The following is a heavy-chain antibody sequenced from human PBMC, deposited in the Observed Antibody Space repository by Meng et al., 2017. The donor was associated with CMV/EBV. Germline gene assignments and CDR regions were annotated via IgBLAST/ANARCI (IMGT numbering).Heavy chain of an antibody. Sequence: GESLKISCAASGFTFSSYSMNWVRQAPGRGLEWVSSISSSSSYIYYADSVKGRLTISRDNAKNSLYLQMNSLRAEDTAVYYCARDLIAARPQGGLDWGQGTLVTVSS. CDR2: ISSSSSYI. D-gene: IGHD6-6*01. V-gene: IGHV3-21*01. CDR1: GFTFSSYS. CDR3: ARDLIAARPQGGLD. J-gene: IGHJ4*02.